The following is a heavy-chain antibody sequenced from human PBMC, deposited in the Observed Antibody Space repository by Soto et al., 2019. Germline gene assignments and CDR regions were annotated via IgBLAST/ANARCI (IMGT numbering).Heavy chain of an antibody. J-gene: IGHJ5*02. CDR1: GGTFSSYA. CDR3: ASSYDFWSGYFQWFDP. V-gene: IGHV1-69*12. Sequence: QVQLVQSGAEVKKPGSSVKVSCKASGGTFSSYAISWVRQAPGQGLEWMGGIIPIFGTANYAQKFQGRVTITAAESTSIADMDLSSLRSEDTAVYYCASSYDFWSGYFQWFDPWGQGTLVTVSS. CDR2: IIPIFGTA. D-gene: IGHD3-3*01.